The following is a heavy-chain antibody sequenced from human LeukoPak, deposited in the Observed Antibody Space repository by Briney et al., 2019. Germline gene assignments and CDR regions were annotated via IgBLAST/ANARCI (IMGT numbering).Heavy chain of an antibody. CDR3: ASRPGSGYYYGMDV. Sequence: SETLSLTCTVSGGSISSYFWSWIRQPAGKGLEWIGPMYTSGSTKYNPSLKSRVTMSVDTSKNQFSLKLSSVTAADTAVYYCASRPGSGYYYGMDVWGQGTTVTVSS. D-gene: IGHD6-19*01. V-gene: IGHV4-4*07. CDR1: GGSISSYF. CDR2: MYTSGST. J-gene: IGHJ6*02.